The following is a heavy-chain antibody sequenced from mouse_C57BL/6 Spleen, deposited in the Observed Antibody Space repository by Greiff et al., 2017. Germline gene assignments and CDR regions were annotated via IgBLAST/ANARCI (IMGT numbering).Heavy chain of an antibody. CDR3: ARHGGTGAWFAY. CDR2: ISGGGGNT. J-gene: IGHJ3*01. V-gene: IGHV5-9*01. D-gene: IGHD3-3*01. Sequence: EVQGVESGGGLVKPGGSLKLSCAASGFTFSSYTMSWVRQTPEKRLEWVATISGGGGNTYYPDSVKGRFTISRDNAKNTLYLQMSSLRSEDTALYYCARHGGTGAWFAYWGQGTLVTVSA. CDR1: GFTFSSYT.